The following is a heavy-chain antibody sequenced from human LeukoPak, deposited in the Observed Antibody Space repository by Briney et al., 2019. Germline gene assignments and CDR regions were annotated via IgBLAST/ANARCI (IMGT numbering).Heavy chain of an antibody. CDR2: LFYSGST. CDR3: ARHVEMATYWYFDL. V-gene: IGHV4-59*01. D-gene: IGHD5-24*01. J-gene: IGHJ2*01. Sequence: SETLSLTCTVSGDSISNYYWTWIRQPPGKGLEWIGYLFYSGSTNYNPSLKSRVTISVDTSKNQFSLKLSSVTAADTAVYYCARHVEMATYWYFDLWGRGTLVTVSS. CDR1: GDSISNYY.